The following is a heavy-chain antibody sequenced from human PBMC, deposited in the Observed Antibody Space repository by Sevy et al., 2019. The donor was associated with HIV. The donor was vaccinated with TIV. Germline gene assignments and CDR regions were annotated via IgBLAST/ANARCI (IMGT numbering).Heavy chain of an antibody. D-gene: IGHD2-8*01. CDR1: GFDFSIYS. CDR3: AREGCTKPHDY. V-gene: IGHV3-23*01. J-gene: IGHJ4*02. CDR2: LSFGCGKI. Sequence: QLGGSLRLSCAASGFDFSIYSMSWVRQAPGKGLEWVSTLSFGCGKINYADSVKGRFTISRDNSKGSVYLQMNNMRVEDTAVYYCAREGCTKPHDYWGQGTLVTVSS.